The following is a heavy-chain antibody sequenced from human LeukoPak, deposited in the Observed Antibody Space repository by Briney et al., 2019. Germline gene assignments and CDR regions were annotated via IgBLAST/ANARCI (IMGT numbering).Heavy chain of an antibody. V-gene: IGHV3-21*04. CDR3: ARDRYDYVWGSYRYPAN. CDR1: GFTFSSYS. D-gene: IGHD3-16*02. J-gene: IGHJ4*02. CDR2: ISSSGSTI. Sequence: TGGSLRLSCEASGFTFSSYSMNWVRQAPGKGLEWVSSISSSGSTIYYADSVKGRFTISRDNAKNSLYLQMNSLRAEDTAVYYCARDRYDYVWGSYRYPANWGQGTLVTVSS.